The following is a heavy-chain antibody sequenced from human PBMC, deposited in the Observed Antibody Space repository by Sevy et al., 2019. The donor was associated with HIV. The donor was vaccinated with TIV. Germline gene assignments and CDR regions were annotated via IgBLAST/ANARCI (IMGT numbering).Heavy chain of an antibody. J-gene: IGHJ4*02. D-gene: IGHD3-10*01. CDR2: INPNDGGT. CDR1: GYLFTGYY. CDR3: SRSVYGSGTYLNDY. Sequence: ASVKVSCKASGYLFTGYYVHWVRQAPGQGLEWMGGINPNDGGTNYAQKFQGRVTMTTDTSISTAYMELNRLTSDDTAMFYCSRSVYGSGTYLNDYWGQGTLITVSS. V-gene: IGHV1-2*02.